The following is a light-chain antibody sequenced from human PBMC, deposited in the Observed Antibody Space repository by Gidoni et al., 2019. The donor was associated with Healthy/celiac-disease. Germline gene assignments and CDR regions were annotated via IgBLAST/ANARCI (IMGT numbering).Light chain of an antibody. Sequence: QSVLTQPPSVSGAPGPRVTISCTGSSSNIGAGSDVHWYKQLPGTAPKHRLYGNSNRPSGVPDRFSGSKSGTSASLAITGLQAEDEADYYCQSYDSSLSGPWVFGGGTKLTVL. CDR3: QSYDSSLSGPWV. J-gene: IGLJ3*02. CDR2: GNS. CDR1: SSNIGAGSD. V-gene: IGLV1-40*01.